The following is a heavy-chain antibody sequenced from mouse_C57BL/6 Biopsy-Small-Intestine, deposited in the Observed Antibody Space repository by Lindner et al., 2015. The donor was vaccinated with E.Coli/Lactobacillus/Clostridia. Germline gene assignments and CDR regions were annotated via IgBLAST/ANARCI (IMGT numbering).Heavy chain of an antibody. CDR1: GYAFTNYL. D-gene: IGHD3-2*02. V-gene: IGHV1-54*01. CDR3: ASSGYDY. J-gene: IGHJ2*01. Sequence: VQLQESGAELVRPGTSVKVSCKASGYAFTNYLIEWVKQRPGQGLEWIGMINPGSGDTNYNEKFKGKATLTVDKSSSTAYMLLSSLTSEDSAVYFCASSGYDYWGQGTTLTVSS. CDR2: INPGSGDT.